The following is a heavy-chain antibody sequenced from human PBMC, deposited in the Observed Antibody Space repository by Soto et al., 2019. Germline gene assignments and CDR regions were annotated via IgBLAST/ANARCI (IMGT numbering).Heavy chain of an antibody. D-gene: IGHD6-19*01. CDR1: GYTFTSYY. J-gene: IGHJ6*02. CDR3: ARDIAVADPYGMDV. Sequence: QVQLVQSGAEVKKPGASVKVSCKASGYTFTSYYMHWVRQAPGQGLEWMGIINPSGGSTSYAQKFRGRVPMTRDTSPRTVYMELSGLRSEDTAVYYCARDIAVADPYGMDVWGQGTTVTVSS. V-gene: IGHV1-46*01. CDR2: INPSGGST.